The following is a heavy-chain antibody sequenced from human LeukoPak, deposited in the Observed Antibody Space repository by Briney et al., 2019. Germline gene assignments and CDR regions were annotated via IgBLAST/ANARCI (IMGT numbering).Heavy chain of an antibody. CDR3: ARDLYNWNINSAFDI. Sequence: SETLSLTCTVSGGSISSGSYYWSWIRQPAGKGLEWIGRIYTSGSINYNPSLKSRVTISVDTSKNQFSLKLSSVTAADTAVYYCARDLYNWNINSAFDIWGQGTMVTVSS. CDR2: IYTSGSI. D-gene: IGHD1/OR15-1a*01. J-gene: IGHJ3*02. V-gene: IGHV4-61*02. CDR1: GGSISSGSYY.